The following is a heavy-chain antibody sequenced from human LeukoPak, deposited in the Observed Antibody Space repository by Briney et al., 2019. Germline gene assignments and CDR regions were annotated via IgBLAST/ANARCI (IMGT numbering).Heavy chain of an antibody. Sequence: ASVKVSCKASGYTFTTYGITWVRQAPGQGLEWMGRINPNSGGTNYAQKFQGRVTMTRDTSISTAYMELSRLRSDGTAVYYCARELPFGDKKMATIKNRWFDPWGQGTLVTVSS. V-gene: IGHV1-2*06. J-gene: IGHJ5*02. CDR3: ARELPFGDKKMATIKNRWFDP. D-gene: IGHD5-24*01. CDR2: INPNSGGT. CDR1: GYTFTTYG.